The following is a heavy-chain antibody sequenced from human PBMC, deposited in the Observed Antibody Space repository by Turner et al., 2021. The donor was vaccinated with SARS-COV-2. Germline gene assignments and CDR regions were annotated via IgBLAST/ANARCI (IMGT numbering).Heavy chain of an antibody. CDR3: ATPSVSYDSSGYFHFDL. V-gene: IGHV4-39*01. CDR2: IYYSGST. Sequence: QLQLQESGPGLVTPSETLSLTCTVSVSSISSSSYYWGWIRQPPGMGLEWIGSIYYSGSTYYNPSLKSRVTRSVDTSKNQFSLKLSSVTAADTAVYYCATPSVSYDSSGYFHFDLWGRGTLVTVSS. D-gene: IGHD3-22*01. J-gene: IGHJ2*01. CDR1: VSSISSSSYY.